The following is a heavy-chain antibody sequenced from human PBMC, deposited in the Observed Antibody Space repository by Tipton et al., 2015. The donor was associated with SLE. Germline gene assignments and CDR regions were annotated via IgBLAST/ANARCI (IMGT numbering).Heavy chain of an antibody. Sequence: TLSLTCTVSGGSISSSSYYWNWIRQPAGKGLEWIGRFYSGFTTYNPSLNSRATMSVDTSKNHFSLKLISVTAADTAVYYCARELDTFDIWGQGTMVTVSS. V-gene: IGHV4-61*02. CDR1: GGSISSSSYY. CDR3: ARELDTFDI. J-gene: IGHJ3*02. CDR2: FYSGFT.